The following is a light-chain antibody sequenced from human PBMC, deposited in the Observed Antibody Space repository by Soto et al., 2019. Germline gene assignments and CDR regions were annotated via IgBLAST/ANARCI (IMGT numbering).Light chain of an antibody. V-gene: IGKV1-5*03. Sequence: DIQMTQSPSTLSASVGDRVTITCRASQSISSWLAWYQQKPGKEPKLLIYKASILESGVPSRFSGSGSGTDFPLTISSLQRDEVATYFFQQYNRYWTFGQGTKVEIK. J-gene: IGKJ1*01. CDR3: QQYNRYWT. CDR2: KAS. CDR1: QSISSW.